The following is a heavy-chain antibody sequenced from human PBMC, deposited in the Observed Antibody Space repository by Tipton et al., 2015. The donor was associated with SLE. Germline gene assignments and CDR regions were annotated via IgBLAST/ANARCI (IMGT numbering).Heavy chain of an antibody. V-gene: IGHV2-5*01. Sequence: LVKPTQTLTLTCTFSGFSLNSIGLGVGWIRQPPGKALDWLAVVDWNDDKRYRPSLKSRVTIIRDTSKNQVVLTLTNMGPVDTGTYYCARAYRDYGGTWFFDSWGQGTLVTVSS. CDR2: VDWNDDK. CDR1: GFSLNSIGLG. J-gene: IGHJ4*02. CDR3: ARAYRDYGGTWFFDS. D-gene: IGHD4-23*01.